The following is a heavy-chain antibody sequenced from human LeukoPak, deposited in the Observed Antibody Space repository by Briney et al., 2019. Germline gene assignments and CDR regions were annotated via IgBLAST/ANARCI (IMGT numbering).Heavy chain of an antibody. CDR1: GTSMSGYY. J-gene: IGHJ4*02. D-gene: IGHD6-25*01. Sequence: SETLSLTCIVSGTSMSGYYWTWIRQPPGKGLEWVGHTFSSGATTYNPSLKSRVTISVDTSRSQFSLNLSSVTAADTAVYSCARRSKNGYFLDSWGQGILVTVSS. CDR3: ARRSKNGYFLDS. V-gene: IGHV4-4*09. CDR2: TFSSGAT.